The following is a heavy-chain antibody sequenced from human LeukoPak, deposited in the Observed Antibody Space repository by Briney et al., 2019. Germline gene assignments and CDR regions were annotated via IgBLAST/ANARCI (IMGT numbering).Heavy chain of an antibody. CDR2: IYNTGGT. Sequence: GGSLRLSCAASGFIVSSDYMTWVRQAPGKGLEWVSVIYNTGGTYYADSVKGRFTISRDNAKNSLYLQMNSLRAEDTAVYYCAELGITMIGGVWGKGTTVTISS. D-gene: IGHD3-10*02. CDR1: GFIVSSDY. J-gene: IGHJ6*04. V-gene: IGHV3-66*01. CDR3: AELGITMIGGV.